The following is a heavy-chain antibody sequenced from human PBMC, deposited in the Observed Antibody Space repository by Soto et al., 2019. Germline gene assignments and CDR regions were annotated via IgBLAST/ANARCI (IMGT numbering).Heavy chain of an antibody. CDR3: SKGLTISRLEPADS. CDR1: GFTFDDYA. CDR2: ISWNSDSI. D-gene: IGHD3-3*01. V-gene: IGHV3-9*01. J-gene: IGHJ4*02. Sequence: EVQLVESGGDEVQPGRSLRLSCAATGFTFDDYAMHWVRQAPGKGLEWVSGISWNSDSIDYADSVKGRFTIARDNVKNSLYLHMYSLRPEDTDLYYCSKGLTISRLEPADSWCLGTLVTVSS.